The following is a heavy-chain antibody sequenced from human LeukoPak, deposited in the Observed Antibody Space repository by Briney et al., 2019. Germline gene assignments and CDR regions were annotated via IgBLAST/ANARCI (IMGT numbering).Heavy chain of an antibody. CDR1: GGSIRSSSYY. D-gene: IGHD6-19*01. CDR2: IYYSGST. CDR3: ARQVVAVAGTGYFDY. Sequence: SETLSLTCTVSGGSIRSSSYYWGWIRQPPGKGLEWSGSIYYSGSTYYNASLKSRGTIPVDTSKNQFSLKLNSLTAADTAVYFCARQVVAVAGTGYFDYWGQGTLVTVSS. V-gene: IGHV4-39*01. J-gene: IGHJ4*02.